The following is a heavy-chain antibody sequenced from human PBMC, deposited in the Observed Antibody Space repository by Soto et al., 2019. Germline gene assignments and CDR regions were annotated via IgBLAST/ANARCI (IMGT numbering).Heavy chain of an antibody. CDR3: ARAKDASASYYYFDN. Sequence: GGSLRLSCVASGFTFSNYWMSWVRQAPGKGLQWVANINRDGSEKYYVDSLKGRFTISRDNAENSLYLEMNTLRAEDTAVYYCARAKDASASYYYFDNWGQGTLVTVSS. J-gene: IGHJ4*02. CDR1: GFTFSNYW. CDR2: INRDGSEK. D-gene: IGHD3-22*01. V-gene: IGHV3-7*03.